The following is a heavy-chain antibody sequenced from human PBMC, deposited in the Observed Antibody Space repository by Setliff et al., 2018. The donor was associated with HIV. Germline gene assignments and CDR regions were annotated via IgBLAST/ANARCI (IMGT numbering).Heavy chain of an antibody. D-gene: IGHD3-10*01. V-gene: IGHV4-61*09. CDR3: ASAGSLGASDY. Sequence: SETLSLTCTVSGGSLSSDGYYWGWIRQPAGKGLEWVGHIYTSGSTNDNPSLKSRLTVSIDSSKDQFFLRLTSVTAADTAVYYCASAGSLGASDYWGQGTLVTVSS. CDR2: IYTSGST. J-gene: IGHJ4*02. CDR1: GGSLSSDGYY.